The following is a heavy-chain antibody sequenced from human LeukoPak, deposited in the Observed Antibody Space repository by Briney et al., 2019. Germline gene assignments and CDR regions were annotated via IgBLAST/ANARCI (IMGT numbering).Heavy chain of an antibody. J-gene: IGHJ4*02. CDR1: GFTFSSSG. CDR3: AKEYCSNSVCHSLDY. D-gene: IGHD2-8*01. CDR2: ISYDGSNK. V-gene: IGHV3-30*18. Sequence: GGSLRLSCAASGFTFSSSGMHWVRQAPGKGLEWVAVISYDGSNKYYADSVKGRFTFSRDNSKNTLYLQMNSLRAEDTAVYYCAKEYCSNSVCHSLDYWGQGTLVTVSS.